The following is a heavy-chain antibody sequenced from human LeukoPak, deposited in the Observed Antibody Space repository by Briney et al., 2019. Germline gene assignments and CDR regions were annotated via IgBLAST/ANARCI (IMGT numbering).Heavy chain of an antibody. D-gene: IGHD4-17*01. Sequence: ASVKVSCKASGYTFTGYYMHWVRQAPGQGLEWMGWINPNSGGTNYAQKFQGRVTMTRDTSISTAYMELSGLRSDDTAVYYCARFGGDYEQFDYWGQGTLVTVSS. CDR3: ARFGGDYEQFDY. V-gene: IGHV1-2*02. CDR1: GYTFTGYY. J-gene: IGHJ4*02. CDR2: INPNSGGT.